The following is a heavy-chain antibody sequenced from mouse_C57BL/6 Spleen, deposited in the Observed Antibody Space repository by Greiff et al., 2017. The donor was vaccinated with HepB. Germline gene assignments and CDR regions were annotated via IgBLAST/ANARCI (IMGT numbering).Heavy chain of an antibody. CDR1: GYTFTDYN. CDR3: ARGSITTVPYAMDY. J-gene: IGHJ4*01. Sequence: VQLQQSGPELVKPGASVKMSCKASGYTFTDYNMHWVKQSHGKSLEWIGYINPNNGGTSYNQKFKGKATLTVNKSSSTAYMELRSLTSEDSAVYYCARGSITTVPYAMDYWGQGTSVTVSS. V-gene: IGHV1-22*01. CDR2: INPNNGGT. D-gene: IGHD1-1*01.